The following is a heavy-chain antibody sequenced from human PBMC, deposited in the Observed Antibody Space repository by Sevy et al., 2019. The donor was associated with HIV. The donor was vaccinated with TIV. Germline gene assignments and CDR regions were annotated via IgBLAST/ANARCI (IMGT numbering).Heavy chain of an antibody. CDR1: GYTFTSYG. J-gene: IGHJ5*02. CDR2: ISAYNGNT. CDR3: ARVLTVVTPWWFDP. V-gene: IGHV1-18*01. Sequence: ASVKVSCKASGYTFTSYGISWVRQAPGQGLEWMGWISAYNGNTNYAQKLQGRVTMTTDTSTSTAYMELRSLRSDDTAAYYCARVLTVVTPWWFDPWGQGTLVTVSS. D-gene: IGHD2-21*02.